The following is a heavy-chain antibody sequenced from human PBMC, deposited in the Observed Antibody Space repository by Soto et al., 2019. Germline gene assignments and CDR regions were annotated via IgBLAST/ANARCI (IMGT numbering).Heavy chain of an antibody. CDR1: GGSISSYY. D-gene: IGHD2-15*01. V-gene: IGHV4-4*07. CDR3: ARANVGPPGGGSWIMPFAF. J-gene: IGHJ4*02. Sequence: QVKLQESGPGLVKPSETLSLTCTVSGGSISSYYWSWIRQSAGQGLEWIGRIYPGGSTNFNPSLKSRVTMSADTSKNQFSLRLTSVTAADTAVYYCARANVGPPGGGSWIMPFAFWGQGTLVTVSS. CDR2: IYPGGST.